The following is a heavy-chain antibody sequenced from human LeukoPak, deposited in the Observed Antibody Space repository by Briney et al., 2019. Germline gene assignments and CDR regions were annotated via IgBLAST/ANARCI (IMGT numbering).Heavy chain of an antibody. CDR1: GDSIHSVYYY. V-gene: IGHV4-39*01. CDR2: IYFDGET. Sequence: SETLSLTCTVSGDSIHSVYYYWGWIRQSPGKGLEWIGSIYFDGETSYSPSLKSRLIISIDTSKNQFSLNLTSVTAADTALYYCARHRKSARNYLYYYMDVWGKGTTVTVSS. CDR3: ARHRKSARNYLYYYMDV. J-gene: IGHJ6*03. D-gene: IGHD6-6*01.